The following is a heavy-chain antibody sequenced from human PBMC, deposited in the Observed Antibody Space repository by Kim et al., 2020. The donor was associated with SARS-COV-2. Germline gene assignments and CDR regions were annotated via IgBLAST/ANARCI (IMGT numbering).Heavy chain of an antibody. CDR1: GGSISSYY. CDR3: ARLRLEVIDY. Sequence: SETLSLTCTVSGGSISSYYWSWIRQPPGKGLEWIGYIYYSGSTNYNPSLKSRVTISVDTSKNQFSLKLSSVTAADTAVYYCARLRLEVIDYWGQGTLVTV. CDR2: IYYSGST. V-gene: IGHV4-59*08. D-gene: IGHD1-1*01. J-gene: IGHJ4*02.